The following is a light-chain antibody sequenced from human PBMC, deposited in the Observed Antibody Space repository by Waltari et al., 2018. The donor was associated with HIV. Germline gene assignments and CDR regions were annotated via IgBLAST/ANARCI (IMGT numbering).Light chain of an antibody. CDR2: DDS. CDR1: RIGSKS. J-gene: IGLJ2*01. Sequence: SYVLTQPPSVSVAPGQTARITCGGSRIGSKSVHWYQQKPGQAPVLVVQDDSDRPSRIPERVSGSNSGDTATLAISKVEAGDEADYYCQVWEITDDHVVFGGGTKLTVL. V-gene: IGLV3-21*02. CDR3: QVWEITDDHVV.